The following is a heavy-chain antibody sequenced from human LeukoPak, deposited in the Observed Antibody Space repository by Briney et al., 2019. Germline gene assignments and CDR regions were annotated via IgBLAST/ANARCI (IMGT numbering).Heavy chain of an antibody. D-gene: IGHD3-9*01. Sequence: ASVKVSCMASGYTFTSYYMHWVRQAPGQGLESMGIINPSGGSTTYAQKFQGRVTMTRDMSTSTVYMELSSLRSDDTAVYYCARSPRFDWLLSYYYYYMDVWGKGTTVTVSS. CDR1: GYTFTSYY. J-gene: IGHJ6*03. V-gene: IGHV1-46*01. CDR3: ARSPRFDWLLSYYYYYMDV. CDR2: INPSGGST.